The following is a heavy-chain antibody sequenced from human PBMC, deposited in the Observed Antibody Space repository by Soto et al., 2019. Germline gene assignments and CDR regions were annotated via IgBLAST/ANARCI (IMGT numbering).Heavy chain of an antibody. J-gene: IGHJ5*02. Sequence: QLQLQESGLGLVQPSQTLSLTCAVSGGSISSGGYSWSWIRQPPGKGLEWIGYIYHSGSTFYNPSFRSRVIISVDRSKNEFSLKRNSVTAADTAMYYCARAGAKRSSEWPNCVDPWGQGTLVTVSS. D-gene: IGHD3-3*01. CDR2: IYHSGST. CDR3: ARAGAKRSSEWPNCVDP. CDR1: GGSISSGGYS. V-gene: IGHV4-30-2*01.